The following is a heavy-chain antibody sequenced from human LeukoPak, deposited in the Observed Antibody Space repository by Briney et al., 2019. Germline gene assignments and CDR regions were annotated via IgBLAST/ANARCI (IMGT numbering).Heavy chain of an antibody. CDR3: ARAYTYGLGY. J-gene: IGHJ4*02. CDR1: GYTFTSYY. V-gene: IGHV1-46*01. Sequence: ASVKVSCKASGYTFTSYYMHWARQAPGQGLEWMGTINPSNSYTNYAQKFQGRVTMTRDTSTSTAYMELSSLRSEDTAVYYCARAYTYGLGYWGRGIPVTVSS. CDR2: INPSNSYT. D-gene: IGHD5-18*01.